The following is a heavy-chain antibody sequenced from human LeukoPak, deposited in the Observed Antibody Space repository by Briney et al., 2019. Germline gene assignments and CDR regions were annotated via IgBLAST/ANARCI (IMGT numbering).Heavy chain of an antibody. D-gene: IGHD6-13*01. Sequence: SETLSLTCTVSGGSISRSYWSWIRQPPGRGLEWIGYFYLSGSNYNPSLKSRVTMSLDTSKNKYSLRLSPVTAADTAVYYCVRGAATAALDNTWSPPCSQGTLVT. CDR2: FYLSGS. CDR3: VRGAATAALDNTWSPP. V-gene: IGHV4-4*09. CDR1: GGSISRSY. J-gene: IGHJ5*02.